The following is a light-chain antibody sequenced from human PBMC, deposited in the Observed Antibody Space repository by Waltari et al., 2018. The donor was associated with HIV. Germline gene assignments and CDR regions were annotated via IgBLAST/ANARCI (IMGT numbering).Light chain of an antibody. J-gene: IGKJ4*01. CDR3: QQYFAVPLT. V-gene: IGKV1-NL1*01. Sequence: DIQMTQSPSSLSASRVYTVTITCRASQDISSSVSWFQQQPGKVPKLLVHGAFILQRGVPARFRGSGSGTDYTLTISGLQAEDFATYFCQQYFAVPLTFGGGTRV. CDR1: QDISSS. CDR2: GAF.